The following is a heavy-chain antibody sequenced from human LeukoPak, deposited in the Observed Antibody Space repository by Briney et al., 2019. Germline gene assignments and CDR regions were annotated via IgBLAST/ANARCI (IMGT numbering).Heavy chain of an antibody. J-gene: IGHJ4*02. CDR2: ISGDGGST. V-gene: IGHV3-43*02. CDR1: GFNFDDYA. D-gene: IGHD2-21*01. CDR3: EKDTGPAGACVDY. Sequence: GGSLRLSCAASGFNFDDYAMHWVRQAPGKGLEWVSLISGDGGSTYSADSVKGRFTISRDNSKNSLYLQMNSLRTEDTALYYCEKDTGPAGACVDYWGQGTLVTVSS.